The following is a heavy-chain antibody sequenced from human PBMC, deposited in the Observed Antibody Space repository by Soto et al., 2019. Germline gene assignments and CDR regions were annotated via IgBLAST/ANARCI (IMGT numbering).Heavy chain of an antibody. Sequence: SETLSLTCAVYGGSFSGYYWSWIRQPPGKGLEWIGEINHSGSTNYNPSLKSRVTISVDTSKNQFSLKLSSVTAADTAVYYCAREGYCSRTSCRRSQSFDYGGQGTLVTVSS. CDR2: INHSGST. CDR3: AREGYCSRTSCRRSQSFDY. D-gene: IGHD2-2*01. V-gene: IGHV4-34*01. CDR1: GGSFSGYY. J-gene: IGHJ4*02.